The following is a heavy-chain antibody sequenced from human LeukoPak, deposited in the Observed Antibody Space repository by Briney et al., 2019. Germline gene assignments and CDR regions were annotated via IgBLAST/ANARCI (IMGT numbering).Heavy chain of an antibody. CDR3: ARAQQRLSYDY. CDR2: INPNSGGT. CDR1: GYTFTGYY. J-gene: IGHJ4*02. D-gene: IGHD6-25*01. V-gene: IGHV1-2*02. Sequence: ASVRVSCTASGYTFTGYYMHWVRQAPGQGLEWMGWINPNSGGTNYAQKFQGRVTMTRDTSISTAYMELSRLRSDDTAVYYCARAQQRLSYDYWGQGTLVTVSS.